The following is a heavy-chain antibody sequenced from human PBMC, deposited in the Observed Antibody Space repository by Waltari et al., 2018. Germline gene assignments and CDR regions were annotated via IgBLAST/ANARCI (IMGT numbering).Heavy chain of an antibody. CDR1: GFTSVTHA. CDR3: AKPFYNWDDPLHS. D-gene: IGHD1-20*01. J-gene: IGHJ1*01. CDR2: ISVSDAT. V-gene: IGHV3-23*01. Sequence: EVQLLESGGGLVQPGGSLRLSCPPSGFTSVTHAIYWVRQAPGKGLEWVSSISVSDATYYADSVKGRFTISRDYSDNTVYLQMDSLRADDTAVYFCAKPFYNWDDPLHSWGQGTPVTVSS.